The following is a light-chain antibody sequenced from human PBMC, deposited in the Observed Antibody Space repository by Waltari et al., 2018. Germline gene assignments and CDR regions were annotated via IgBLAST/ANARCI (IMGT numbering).Light chain of an antibody. CDR1: QSISSY. CDR3: QQSYSTPWT. J-gene: IGKJ1*01. V-gene: IGKV1-39*01. Sequence: DSERTQSPSPLSASVGDSVTITCRASQSISSYLNWYQQKPGKAPKLLIYAASSLQSGVPSRFSGSGSGTDFTLTISSLQPEDFATYYCQQSYSTPWTFGQGTKVEIK. CDR2: AAS.